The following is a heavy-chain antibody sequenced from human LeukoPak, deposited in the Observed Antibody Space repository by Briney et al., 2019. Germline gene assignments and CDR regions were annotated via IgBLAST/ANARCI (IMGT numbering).Heavy chain of an antibody. CDR3: ARDHSSSSEDY. CDR2: IYHSGST. V-gene: IGHV4-38-2*02. D-gene: IGHD6-13*01. Sequence: SETLSLTCTVSGYSISSGYYWGWIRQPPGKGLEWIGSIYHSGSTYYNPSLKSRVTISVDTSKNQFSLKLNSVTAADTAVYYCARDHSSSSEDYWGQGALVTVSS. CDR1: GYSISSGYY. J-gene: IGHJ4*02.